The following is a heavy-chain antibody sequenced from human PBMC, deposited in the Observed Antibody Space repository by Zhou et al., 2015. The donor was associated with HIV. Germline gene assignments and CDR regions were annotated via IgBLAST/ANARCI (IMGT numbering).Heavy chain of an antibody. CDR1: GFIFRNYW. J-gene: IGHJ2*01. V-gene: IGHV3-74*01. Sequence: EVQLVESGGRLSSAWGGSLRLSCAASGFIFRNYWMHWVRQAPGKGLVWVSHINYYGSDTAYADSVKGRFTISRDNTNNTLYLQMNSLRADDTAVYFCVRDRTQAFRGWYFDVWGRGTLVTVSS. CDR3: VRDRTQAFRGWYFDV. CDR2: INYYGSDT. D-gene: IGHD3-16*01.